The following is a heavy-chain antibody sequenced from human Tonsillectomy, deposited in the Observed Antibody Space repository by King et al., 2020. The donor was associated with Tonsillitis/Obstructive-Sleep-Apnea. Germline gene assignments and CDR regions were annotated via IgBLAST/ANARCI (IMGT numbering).Heavy chain of an antibody. V-gene: IGHV2-5*02. CDR1: GFSLSTSGVG. J-gene: IGHJ5*02. D-gene: IGHD4-23*01. Sequence: TLKESGPTLVQPTQTLTLTFTFSGFSLSTSGVGVGWIRQPPGKALEWLALIYWDYDKCYTPSLKISLTITKDTSQNPVVLQRTNMDPVDTATYYCAHRQEGTVERPEAWGQGTLVTVSS. CDR2: IYWDYDK. CDR3: AHRQEGTVERPEA.